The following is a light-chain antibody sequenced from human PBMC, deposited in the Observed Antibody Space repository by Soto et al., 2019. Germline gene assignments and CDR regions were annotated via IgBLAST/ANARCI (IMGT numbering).Light chain of an antibody. CDR3: QQRSNRPPLT. J-gene: IGKJ4*01. Sequence: EVVMTQSPATLSVSPGERATLSCRASQSVNDKVAWFQQKPGQAPRLLIIGASTTATGVPARFSGSGSGREFTLTISSLQSEDFAVYYCQQRSNRPPLTFGGGTKVEIK. CDR2: GAS. V-gene: IGKV3-15*01. CDR1: QSVNDK.